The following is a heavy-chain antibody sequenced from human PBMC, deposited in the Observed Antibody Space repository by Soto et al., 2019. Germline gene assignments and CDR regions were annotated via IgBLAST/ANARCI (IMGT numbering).Heavy chain of an antibody. CDR1: GGSISSGGYY. CDR3: AREEEVVVAARTYNWFDP. V-gene: IGHV4-31*03. CDR2: IYYSGST. Sequence: QVQLQESGPGLVKPSQTLSLTCTVSGGSISSGGYYWSWIRQHPGKGLEWIGYIYYSGSTYYNPSLKSRVTISVDTSKNQFSLNLSSVTAADTAVYYCAREEEVVVAARTYNWFDPWGQGTLVTVSS. D-gene: IGHD2-15*01. J-gene: IGHJ5*02.